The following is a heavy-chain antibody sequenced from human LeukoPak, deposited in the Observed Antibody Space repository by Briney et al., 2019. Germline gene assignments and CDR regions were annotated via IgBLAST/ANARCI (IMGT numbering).Heavy chain of an antibody. CDR1: GFTFSSYA. CDR2: ISGSGGST. V-gene: IGHV3-23*01. J-gene: IGHJ3*02. D-gene: IGHD2-2*02. CDR3: AKHGDIVVVPAAIQDAFDI. Sequence: LPGGSLRLSCAASGFTFSSYAMSWVRQAPGKGLEWVSAISGSGGSTYYADSVKGRFTISRDNSKNTLYLQMNSLRAEDTAVYYCAKHGDIVVVPAAIQDAFDIWGQGTMVTVSS.